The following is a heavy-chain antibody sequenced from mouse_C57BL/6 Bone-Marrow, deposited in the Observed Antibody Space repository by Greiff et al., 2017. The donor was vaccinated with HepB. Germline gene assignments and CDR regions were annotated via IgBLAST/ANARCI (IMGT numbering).Heavy chain of an antibody. CDR2: IDPNSGGT. J-gene: IGHJ3*01. Sequence: QVQLQQPGAELVKPGASVKLSCKASGYTFTSYWMHWVKQRPGRGLEWIGRIDPNSGGTKYNEKFKSKATLTVDKPSSTAYMQLSSLTSEDSAVYYCARYGNYPSWFAYWGQGTLVTVSA. V-gene: IGHV1-72*01. CDR3: ARYGNYPSWFAY. CDR1: GYTFTSYW. D-gene: IGHD2-1*01.